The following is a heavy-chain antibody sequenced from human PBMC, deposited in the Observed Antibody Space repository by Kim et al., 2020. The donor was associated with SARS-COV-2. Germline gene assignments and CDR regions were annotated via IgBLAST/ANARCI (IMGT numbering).Heavy chain of an antibody. Sequence: SETLSLTCTVSGGSISSYYWSWIRQPPGKGLEWIGYIYYSGSTNYNPSLKSRVTISVDTSKNQVSLKLSSVTAADTAVYYCARDRYGYSSGYYPGYYYYYGMDVWGQGTTVTVSS. CDR1: GGSISSYY. CDR2: IYYSGST. J-gene: IGHJ6*02. D-gene: IGHD3-22*01. V-gene: IGHV4-59*13. CDR3: ARDRYGYSSGYYPGYYYYYGMDV.